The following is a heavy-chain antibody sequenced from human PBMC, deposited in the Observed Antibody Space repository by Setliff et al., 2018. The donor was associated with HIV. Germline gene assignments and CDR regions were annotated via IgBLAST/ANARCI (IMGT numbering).Heavy chain of an antibody. J-gene: IGHJ6*03. CDR2: IIPIFGTA. V-gene: IGHV1-69*13. CDR3: ARDPRIAVARDYYYYYMDV. Sequence: GPSVKVSCKASGGTFSSYAISWVRQAPGQGLEWMGGIIPIFGTADYAQKFQGRVTITADESTSTAYMELSSLRSEDTAVYYCARDPRIAVARDYYYYYMDVWGKGTKVTVSS. CDR1: GGTFSSYA. D-gene: IGHD6-19*01.